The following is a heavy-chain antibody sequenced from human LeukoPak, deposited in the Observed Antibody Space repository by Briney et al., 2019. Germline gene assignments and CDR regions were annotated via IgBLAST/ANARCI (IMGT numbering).Heavy chain of an antibody. J-gene: IGHJ4*02. D-gene: IGHD3-10*01. Sequence: GGSLRLSCAASGFTFSTYAMHWVRQGPGKGLEWVAVISYDGSNKYYADSVKGRFTISRDSSKNTLYLQMSSLSAEDTAVYYCARTTTPHYYGSGSYALGYWGQGTLVTVPS. CDR2: ISYDGSNK. V-gene: IGHV3-30-3*01. CDR1: GFTFSTYA. CDR3: ARTTTPHYYGSGSYALGY.